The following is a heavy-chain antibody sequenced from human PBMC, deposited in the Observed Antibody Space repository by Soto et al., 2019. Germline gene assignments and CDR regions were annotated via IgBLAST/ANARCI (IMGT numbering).Heavy chain of an antibody. CDR1: GFTFSRHD. CDR3: ARGLVTTVITSGMDV. CDR2: VGTAGDT. Sequence: GGSLRLSCAVSGFTFSRHDMHWVRQATGKGLEWVSAVGTAGDTYYAGSVKGRFTTSRENAKNSLYLQMNSLRAEDTAVYYCARGLVTTVITSGMDVWGQGTTVTVS. V-gene: IGHV3-13*01. D-gene: IGHD4-17*01. J-gene: IGHJ6*02.